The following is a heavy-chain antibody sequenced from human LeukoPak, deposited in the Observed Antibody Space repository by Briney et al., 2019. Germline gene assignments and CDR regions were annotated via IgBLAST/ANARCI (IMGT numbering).Heavy chain of an antibody. CDR2: INWNGGST. D-gene: IGHD3-22*01. V-gene: IGHV3-20*04. Sequence: PGGSLRLSCAASGFTFDDYGMSWVRQAPGKGLEWVSGINWNGGSTGYADSVKGRFTISRDNAKNSLYLQMNSLRAEDTALYYCARDPEYYYDSSGYYFNDAFDIWAKGQWSPSLQ. J-gene: IGHJ3*02. CDR3: ARDPEYYYDSSGYYFNDAFDI. CDR1: GFTFDDYG.